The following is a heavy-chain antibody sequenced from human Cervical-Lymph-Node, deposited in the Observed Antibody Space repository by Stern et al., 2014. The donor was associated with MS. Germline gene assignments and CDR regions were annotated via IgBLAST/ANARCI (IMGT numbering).Heavy chain of an antibody. J-gene: IGHJ5*02. Sequence: QVQLGQSGAEVKKPGSSLKLSCKASGGPFSSSYAVSWVLQAPGQGLQWMGRIIPILGFANYVPQFQIRVAITADTSTSTVYMELSSLTSEDTAVYYCARGIVSNRAAATLHNLFDPWGQGTLVTVSS. D-gene: IGHD2-15*01. CDR2: IIPILGFA. V-gene: IGHV1-69*09. CDR1: GGPFSSSYA. CDR3: ARGIVSNRAAATLHNLFDP.